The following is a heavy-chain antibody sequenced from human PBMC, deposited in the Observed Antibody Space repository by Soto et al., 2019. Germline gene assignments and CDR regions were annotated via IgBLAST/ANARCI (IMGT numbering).Heavy chain of an antibody. CDR1: VYTFTSYG. J-gene: IGHJ4*02. CDR3: ARAPIDFWRGRHDY. CDR2: ISDYNGNT. Sequence: QVQLVQSGAEVKKPGASVKGSCKASVYTFTSYGISWVPQAPAQGLEWMGWISDYNGNTNYAQKLQSRVTMTTDTSTSTAYMELRSLRSDETAVYYCARAPIDFWRGRHDYWGQGPLAPVSS. D-gene: IGHD3-3*01. V-gene: IGHV1-18*01.